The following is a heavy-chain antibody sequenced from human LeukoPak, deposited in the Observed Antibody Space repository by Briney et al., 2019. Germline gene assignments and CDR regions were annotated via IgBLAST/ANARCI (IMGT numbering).Heavy chain of an antibody. CDR3: AKDMGATSNY. CDR1: GFTFSTYG. Sequence: PGGSLRLSCAASGFTFSTYGMHWVRQAPGKGLEWVAFIRYDESYKYYADSVKGRFTVSRDNSKNTLYLQMNSLRAEDTAVYYCAKDMGATSNYWGQGTLVTVSS. D-gene: IGHD1-26*01. J-gene: IGHJ4*02. V-gene: IGHV3-30*02. CDR2: IRYDESYK.